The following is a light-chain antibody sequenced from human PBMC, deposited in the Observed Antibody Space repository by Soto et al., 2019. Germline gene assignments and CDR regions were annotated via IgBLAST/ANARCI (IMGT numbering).Light chain of an antibody. J-gene: IGKJ1*01. CDR3: QQYKDYWT. CDR1: QSISRW. CDR2: ETS. V-gene: IGKV1-5*03. Sequence: DVQMTHAPSTLSASFGDRVTITCRASQSISRWLAWYQQKPGKAPKLLIYETSSLEDGVPSRFTGSGSGTEFSLTITSLQPDDFASYYCQQYKDYWTFGQGTKVDIK.